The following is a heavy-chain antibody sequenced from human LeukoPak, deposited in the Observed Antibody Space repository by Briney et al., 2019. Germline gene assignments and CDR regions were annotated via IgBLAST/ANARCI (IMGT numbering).Heavy chain of an antibody. D-gene: IGHD5-18*01. Sequence: GRSLRLSCAASGFTFSSHAMHWVRQAPGKGLEWVAVISYDGSNKYYADSVKGRFTISRDNSKNTLYLQMNSLRAEDTAVYYCARDRDSYGYYYYYYMDVWGKGTTVTVSS. J-gene: IGHJ6*03. CDR2: ISYDGSNK. CDR1: GFTFSSHA. CDR3: ARDRDSYGYYYYYYMDV. V-gene: IGHV3-30*04.